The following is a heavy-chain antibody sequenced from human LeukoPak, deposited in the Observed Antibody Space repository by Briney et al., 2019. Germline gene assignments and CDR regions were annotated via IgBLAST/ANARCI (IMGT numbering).Heavy chain of an antibody. D-gene: IGHD3-16*01. Sequence: GESLKISCKTSGYTFSKYWIGWVRQKSGKGLEWMGIIDPNDSDTRYSPSFQGPVTISDDTSTSTAYLQWSSLMASDTAMYYCVRGRGYYDSYNGYYDPDNWFETWGQGTLVTVSS. V-gene: IGHV5-51*01. J-gene: IGHJ5*02. CDR3: VRGRGYYDSYNGYYDPDNWFET. CDR2: IDPNDSDT. CDR1: GYTFSKYW.